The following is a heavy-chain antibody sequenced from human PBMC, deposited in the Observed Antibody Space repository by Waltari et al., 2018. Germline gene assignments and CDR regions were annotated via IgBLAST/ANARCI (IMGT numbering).Heavy chain of an antibody. CDR3: ARDRWEQAIDY. Sequence: EVQLVESGGGLVKPGGSLRLSCAASGFTLSSYSMNWVRQAPGKGLKWVSSITRSSRDIYYADSVKGRFTISRDNAKNSLYLQMNSLRAEDTAVYYCARDRWEQAIDYWGQGTLVTVSS. CDR1: GFTLSSYS. CDR2: ITRSSRDI. J-gene: IGHJ4*02. V-gene: IGHV3-21*01. D-gene: IGHD1-26*01.